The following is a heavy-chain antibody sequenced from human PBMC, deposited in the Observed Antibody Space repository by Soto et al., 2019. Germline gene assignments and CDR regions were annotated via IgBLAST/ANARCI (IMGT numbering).Heavy chain of an antibody. CDR1: GFTFSSYS. CDR2: ISSSSSTI. D-gene: IGHD6-6*01. Sequence: GGSLRLSCAASGFTFSSYSMNWVRQAPGKGLEWVSYISSSSSTIYYADSVKGRFTISRDNAKNSLYLQMNSLRDEDTAVYYCARPEYSSPSYGMAVWGQGTTVTVSS. V-gene: IGHV3-48*02. J-gene: IGHJ6*02. CDR3: ARPEYSSPSYGMAV.